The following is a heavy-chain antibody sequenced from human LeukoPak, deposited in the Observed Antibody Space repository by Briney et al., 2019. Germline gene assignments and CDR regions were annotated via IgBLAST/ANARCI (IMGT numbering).Heavy chain of an antibody. CDR3: ARGRSGYYGSGSYTRFDY. D-gene: IGHD3-10*01. J-gene: IGHJ4*02. Sequence: PSETLSLTCTVSGGSISSYYWTWIRQPPGKGLEWIGYIYYSGSTNFNPSLKSRVTISVDTSKNQFSLKLSSVTAADTAVYYCARGRSGYYGSGSYTRFDYWGQGTLVTVSS. V-gene: IGHV4-59*12. CDR2: IYYSGST. CDR1: GGSISSYY.